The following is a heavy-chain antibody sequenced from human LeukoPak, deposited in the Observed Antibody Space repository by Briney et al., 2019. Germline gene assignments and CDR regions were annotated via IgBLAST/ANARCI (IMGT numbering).Heavy chain of an antibody. CDR2: ISYDGSNK. Sequence: GGSLRLSCAASGFTFSSYGMHWVRQAPGKGLEWVAVISYDGSNKYYADSVKGRFTISRDNSKNTLYLQMNSLRAEDTAVYYCAKVAILGYYDGSGYYAEYFQHWGQGTLVTVSS. V-gene: IGHV3-30*18. J-gene: IGHJ1*01. D-gene: IGHD3-22*01. CDR1: GFTFSSYG. CDR3: AKVAILGYYDGSGYYAEYFQH.